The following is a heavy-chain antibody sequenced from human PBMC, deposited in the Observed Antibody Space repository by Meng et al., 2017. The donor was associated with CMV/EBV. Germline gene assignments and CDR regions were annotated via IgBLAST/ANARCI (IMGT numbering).Heavy chain of an antibody. V-gene: IGHV3-15*01. CDR1: GFTFSNAW. J-gene: IGHJ6*02. D-gene: IGHD3-3*01. CDR2: IKSKTDGGTT. CDR3: TTDPLITIFGSHYGMDV. Sequence: GGSLRLSCAASGFTFSNAWMSWVRQAPGKGLEWVGRIKSKTDGGTTDYAAPVKGRFTISRDDSKNTLYLQMNSLKTEDTAVYYCTTDPLITIFGSHYGMDVWGQGTTVTVSS.